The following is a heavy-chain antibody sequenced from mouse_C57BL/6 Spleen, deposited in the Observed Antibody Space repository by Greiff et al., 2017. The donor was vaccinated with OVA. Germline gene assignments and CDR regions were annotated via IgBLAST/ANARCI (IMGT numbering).Heavy chain of an antibody. Sequence: EVQLQQSGPELVKPGASVKISCKASGYTFPDYYMNWVKQSHGKSLEWIGDINPNNGGTSYNQKFKGKATLTVDKSSSTAYMELRSLTSEDSAVYYCARSGGPWYFDVWGTGTTVTVSS. CDR3: ARSGGPWYFDV. CDR2: INPNNGGT. CDR1: GYTFPDYY. J-gene: IGHJ1*03. V-gene: IGHV1-26*01. D-gene: IGHD3-1*01.